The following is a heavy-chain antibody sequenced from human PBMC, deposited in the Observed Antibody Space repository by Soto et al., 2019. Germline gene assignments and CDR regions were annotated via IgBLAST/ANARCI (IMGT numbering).Heavy chain of an antibody. D-gene: IGHD3-16*01. J-gene: IGHJ5*02. CDR2: TSYDGNTK. CDR1: GFRFKSFV. Sequence: QLVESGGGVVQPGTSLRLSCAASGFRFKSFVMHWVRQVPGKGLQWVALTSYDGNTKYYGDSVQGRFIVSRDNSKNTLDLQMDSLRIEDTAVYYWAGWGTTGGLDLWGQGTLVSVSS. V-gene: IGHV3-30*19. CDR3: AGWGTTGGLDL.